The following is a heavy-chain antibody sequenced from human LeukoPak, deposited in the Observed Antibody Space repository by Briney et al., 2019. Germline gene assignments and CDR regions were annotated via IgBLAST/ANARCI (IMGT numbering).Heavy chain of an antibody. J-gene: IGHJ4*02. CDR1: GYTFTGYY. Sequence: ASVKVSCKASGYTFTGYYMHWVRQAPGQGLEWMGWINPNDGGTNYAQKFQGRVTMTRDTSISTAYMELSRLRSDDTAVYYCARDPPHIQLLFLFDYWGQGTLVTVSS. V-gene: IGHV1-2*02. CDR2: INPNDGGT. D-gene: IGHD2-2*01. CDR3: ARDPPHIQLLFLFDY.